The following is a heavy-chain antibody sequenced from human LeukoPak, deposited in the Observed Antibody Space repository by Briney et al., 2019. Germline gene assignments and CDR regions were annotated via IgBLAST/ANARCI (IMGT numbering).Heavy chain of an antibody. CDR1: GGSISSYY. CDR3: ATGAFTTFDY. V-gene: IGHV4-59*08. J-gene: IGHJ4*02. Sequence: SETLSLTCTVSGGSISSYYWSWIRQPPGKGLEWIGYIYYSGSTNYNPSLKSRVTISVDTSKNQFSLKLSSVTAAETAVYYCATGAFTTFDYWGQGTLVTVSS. D-gene: IGHD1-1*01. CDR2: IYYSGST.